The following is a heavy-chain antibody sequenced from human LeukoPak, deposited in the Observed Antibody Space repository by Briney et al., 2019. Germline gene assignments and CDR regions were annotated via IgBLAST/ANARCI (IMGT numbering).Heavy chain of an antibody. CDR1: GFTFRSYW. V-gene: IGHV3-74*01. CDR2: INADGSIT. Sequence: GGSLRLSCAASGFTFRSYWMYWVRQAPGKGLVWVSRINADGSITTYADPVKGRFTISRDNAKNTLFLQMNSLRADDTAMYYCVRDLTSLNYWGQGTLVTVSS. CDR3: VRDLTSLNY. J-gene: IGHJ4*02. D-gene: IGHD2-21*02.